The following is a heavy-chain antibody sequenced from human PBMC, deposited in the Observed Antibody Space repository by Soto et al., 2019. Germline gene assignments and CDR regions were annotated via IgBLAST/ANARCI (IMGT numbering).Heavy chain of an antibody. J-gene: IGHJ6*02. CDR1: GGSISSYY. CDR3: ARVNSSSWYGLDNWIGYYGMDV. Sequence: PSETLSLTCTVSGGSISSYYWSWIRQPPGKGLEWIGYIYYSGSTNYNPSLKSRVTISVDTSKNQFSLKLSSVTAADTAVYYCARVNSSSWYGLDNWIGYYGMDVWGQGATVTVSS. D-gene: IGHD6-13*01. CDR2: IYYSGST. V-gene: IGHV4-59*01.